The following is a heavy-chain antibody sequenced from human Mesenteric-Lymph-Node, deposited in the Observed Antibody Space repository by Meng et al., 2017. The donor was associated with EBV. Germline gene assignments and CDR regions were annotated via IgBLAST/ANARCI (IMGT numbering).Heavy chain of an antibody. CDR1: GYTFMTYG. CDR2: TSAHNGNP. Sequence: QGQWVQSGAEAKKPGASVRVSCKTSGYTFMTYGVTWVRQAPGQGLEWMGWTSAHNGNPTYAQKFQGRVIMTADASTSTAYLELTSLRSGDTAFYYCIRGSGFYYTSGLWGQGTLVTVSS. V-gene: IGHV1-18*01. J-gene: IGHJ1*01. CDR3: IRGSGFYYTSGL. D-gene: IGHD3-10*01.